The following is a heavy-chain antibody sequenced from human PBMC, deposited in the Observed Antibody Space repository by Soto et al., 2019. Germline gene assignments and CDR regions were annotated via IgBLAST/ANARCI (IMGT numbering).Heavy chain of an antibody. V-gene: IGHV4-4*02. CDR3: ARLPYYYGSGSYDAFDI. CDR2: IYHSGST. CDR1: SDSIGSSNW. J-gene: IGHJ3*02. D-gene: IGHD3-10*01. Sequence: SVTLSLTCAFHSDSIGSSNWWSPVGKPPGKGLEWIGEIYHSGSTNYNPSLKSRVTISVDKSKNQFSLKLSSVTAADTAVYYCARLPYYYGSGSYDAFDIWGQGTMVS.